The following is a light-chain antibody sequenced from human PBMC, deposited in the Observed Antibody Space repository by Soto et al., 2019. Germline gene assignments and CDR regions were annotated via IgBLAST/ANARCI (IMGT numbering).Light chain of an antibody. CDR1: QGISFN. CDR3: QQYGSPGT. Sequence: EIWLTQSPGTLSLSPGERATLSCRASQGISFNLAWYQQKPGQAPRLLIYDASNRATGIPDRLSGSGSGTEFTLTISRLAPEDFAVYYCQQYGSPGTFGHGTKVDIK. J-gene: IGKJ1*01. V-gene: IGKV3-20*01. CDR2: DAS.